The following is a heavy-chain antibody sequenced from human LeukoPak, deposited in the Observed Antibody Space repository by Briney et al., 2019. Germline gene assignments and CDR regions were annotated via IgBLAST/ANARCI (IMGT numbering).Heavy chain of an antibody. V-gene: IGHV3-48*04. CDR1: GFTFSSYS. D-gene: IGHD1-26*01. J-gene: IGHJ4*02. Sequence: PGGSLRLSCAASGFTFSSYSRNWVRQAPGKGLEWVSYINSSSSTIYYADSVNGRFTISRDNAKNSLYLQMNGLRAEDTAVYYCARSSTGEWELLVYFDYWGQGTLVSVSS. CDR3: ARSSTGEWELLVYFDY. CDR2: INSSSSTI.